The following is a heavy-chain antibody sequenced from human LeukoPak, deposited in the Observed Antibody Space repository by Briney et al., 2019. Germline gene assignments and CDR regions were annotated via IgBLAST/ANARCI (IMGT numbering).Heavy chain of an antibody. J-gene: IGHJ4*02. V-gene: IGHV4-34*01. CDR1: GGSFSGYY. Sequence: SETLSLTCAVYGGSFSGYYWSWIRQPPGKGREWIGEVNHSGSTNYNPSLKSRVTISVDTSKNQFSLKLSSVTAADTAVYYCARVGGDVVVLAAICFDYWGQGTLVTVSS. CDR2: VNHSGST. D-gene: IGHD2-2*01. CDR3: ARVGGDVVVLAAICFDY.